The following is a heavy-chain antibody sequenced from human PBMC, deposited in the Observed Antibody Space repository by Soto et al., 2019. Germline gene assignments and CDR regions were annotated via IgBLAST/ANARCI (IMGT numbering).Heavy chain of an antibody. CDR1: GYTFTSYA. V-gene: IGHV1-3*01. J-gene: IGHJ6*03. D-gene: IGHD2-2*01. CDR3: AREAYCSSTSCYSYMDV. CDR2: INAGNGNT. Sequence: ASVKVSCKASGYTFTSYAMHWVRQAPGQRLEWMGWINAGNGNTKYSQKFQGRVTITRDTSASTAYMELSSLRSEDTAVYYCAREAYCSSTSCYSYMDVWGKGTTVTVSS.